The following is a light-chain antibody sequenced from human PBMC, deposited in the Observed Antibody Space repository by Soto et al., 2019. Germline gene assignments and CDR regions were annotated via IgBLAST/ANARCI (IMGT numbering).Light chain of an antibody. Sequence: EIVLTQSPGTLSLSPGERATLFCRASQTITNNYLAWYQQKPGQAPRLLIYDASRRATGIPYSFSGSGSGSDFTLTISRLEPEDFAVYFCQQCSFSPRTFGQGTKVEIK. J-gene: IGKJ1*01. CDR1: QTITNNY. CDR3: QQCSFSPRT. V-gene: IGKV3-20*01. CDR2: DAS.